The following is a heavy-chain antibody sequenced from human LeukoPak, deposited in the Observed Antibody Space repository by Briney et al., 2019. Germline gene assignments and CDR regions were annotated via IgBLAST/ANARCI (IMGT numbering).Heavy chain of an antibody. CDR2: ISAYDGST. CDR1: GYSFTNYG. D-gene: IGHD2-15*01. CDR3: ARGSLGDCNGGSCYSNGHWFDP. Sequence: ASVKVSCKASGYSFTNYGITWVRQAPGQGLEWLGWISAYDGSTNYAQKFRGRVTMTTDTSTGTVFMDLRSLRSDDTAVYHCARGSLGDCNGGSCYSNGHWFDPWGQGTLVTVSS. V-gene: IGHV1-18*01. J-gene: IGHJ5*02.